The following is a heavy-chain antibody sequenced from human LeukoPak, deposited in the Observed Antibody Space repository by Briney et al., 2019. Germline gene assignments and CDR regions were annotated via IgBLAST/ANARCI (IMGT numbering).Heavy chain of an antibody. CDR1: GYSISSGYY. CDR3: ARRGGYYYDSTYYFDY. CDR2: IYHSGST. D-gene: IGHD3-22*01. Sequence: SETLSLTCAVSGYSISSGYYWGWIRQPPGKGLEWIGSIYHSGSTYYNPSLKSRVTISVDTSKNQFSLKLSSVTAADTAVYYCARRGGYYYDSTYYFDYWGQGTLVTVSS. V-gene: IGHV4-38-2*01. J-gene: IGHJ4*02.